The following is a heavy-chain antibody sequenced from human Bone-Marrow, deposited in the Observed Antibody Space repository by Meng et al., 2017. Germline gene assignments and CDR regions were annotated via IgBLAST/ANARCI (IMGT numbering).Heavy chain of an antibody. Sequence: QVQLQESGPGLVKPSQTLSLTCTVSGGSIDSVDYYWCWIRQPPGKGLEWIVHIYYSGSTYYNPSLKSRVTISIDTSKNQFSLKLSSVTAADTAVFYCARAFSGPLDSWGRGTLVTVSS. CDR1: GGSIDSVDYY. D-gene: IGHD3-10*01. J-gene: IGHJ4*02. CDR3: ARAFSGPLDS. CDR2: IYYSGST. V-gene: IGHV4-30-4*01.